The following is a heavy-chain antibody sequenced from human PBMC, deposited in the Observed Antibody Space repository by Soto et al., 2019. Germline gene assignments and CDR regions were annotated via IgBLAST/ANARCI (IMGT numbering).Heavy chain of an antibody. J-gene: IGHJ6*02. CDR2: INPNSGGT. Sequence: GASVKVSCKASGYTFTGYYMHWVRQAPGQGLEWMGWINPNSGGTNYAQKFQGWVTMTRDTSISTAYMELSRLRSDDTAVYYCARFIGFGSPYYYYGMDVWGQGTTVTVSS. V-gene: IGHV1-2*04. CDR3: ARFIGFGSPYYYYGMDV. D-gene: IGHD3-10*01. CDR1: GYTFTGYY.